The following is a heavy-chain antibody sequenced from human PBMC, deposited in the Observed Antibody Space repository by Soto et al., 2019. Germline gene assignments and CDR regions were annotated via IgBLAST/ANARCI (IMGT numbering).Heavy chain of an antibody. CDR2: IIPILGIA. Sequence: QVQLVQSGAEVKKPGSSVKVSCKASGGTFSSYTISWVRQAPGQGLEWMGRIIPILGIANYAQKFQGRVTITAEKSTRTAYMELSSLRSEDTAVYYCARMTYYYGSGSTNWFDPWGQGTLVTVSS. CDR3: ARMTYYYGSGSTNWFDP. J-gene: IGHJ5*02. V-gene: IGHV1-69*02. D-gene: IGHD3-10*01. CDR1: GGTFSSYT.